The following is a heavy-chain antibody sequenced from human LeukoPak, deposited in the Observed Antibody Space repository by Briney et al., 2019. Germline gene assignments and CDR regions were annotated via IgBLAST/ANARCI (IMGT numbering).Heavy chain of an antibody. CDR2: IKEDGSEK. D-gene: IGHD4-17*01. CDR1: GFTFSGYW. J-gene: IGHJ5*02. CDR3: GRGHYGDYA. Sequence: GGSLRLSCAASGFTFSGYWMSWVRQAPGKGLGCVANIKEDGSEKYYVDSVKGRFTISRDNAESSLFLQMNSLRAEDTAVYYCGRGHYGDYAWGQGTLVTVSS. V-gene: IGHV3-7*01.